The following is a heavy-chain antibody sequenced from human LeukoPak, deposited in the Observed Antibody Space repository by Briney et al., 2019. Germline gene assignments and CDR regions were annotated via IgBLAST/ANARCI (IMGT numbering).Heavy chain of an antibody. CDR1: GFTISTNY. CDR2: IYSGGST. CDR3: ARVYDTSAYYHGF. Sequence: PGGSLRLSCAASGFTISTNYMSWVRQAPGKGLEWVAVIYSGGSTYYADSVKGGFAISRDNSKTTLDLQMNSLRAADTAVYYCARVYDTSAYYHGFWGEGTPVTVSS. D-gene: IGHD3-22*01. J-gene: IGHJ1*01. V-gene: IGHV3-66*01.